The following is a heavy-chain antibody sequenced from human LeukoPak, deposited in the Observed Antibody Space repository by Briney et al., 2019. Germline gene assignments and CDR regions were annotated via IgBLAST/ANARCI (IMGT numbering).Heavy chain of an antibody. CDR3: ARAESGSSFSWSVGYFDY. Sequence: GGSLRLSCAASGFTFSSYSMNWVRQAPGKGLEWVSYISSSSSTIYYADSVKGRFTISRDNAKNSLYLQMNSLRDADTAVYYCARAESGSSFSWSVGYFDYWGQGTLVTVSS. D-gene: IGHD1-26*01. CDR1: GFTFSSYS. J-gene: IGHJ4*02. V-gene: IGHV3-48*02. CDR2: ISSSSSTI.